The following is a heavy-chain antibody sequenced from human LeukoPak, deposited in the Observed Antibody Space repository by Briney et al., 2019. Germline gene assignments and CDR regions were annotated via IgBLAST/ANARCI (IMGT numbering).Heavy chain of an antibody. Sequence: ASVKVSCKASGYTFTSHDINWVRQATGQGLEWMGWVNPNSGNTGYAQKFQGRVTITRDTSINTAYLEFYSLRSEDTAVYYCARGYSPTLRTTGNDYWGQGTLVTVSS. CDR3: ARGYSPTLRTTGNDY. J-gene: IGHJ4*02. V-gene: IGHV1-8*01. CDR1: GYTFTSHD. CDR2: VNPNSGNT. D-gene: IGHD1-1*01.